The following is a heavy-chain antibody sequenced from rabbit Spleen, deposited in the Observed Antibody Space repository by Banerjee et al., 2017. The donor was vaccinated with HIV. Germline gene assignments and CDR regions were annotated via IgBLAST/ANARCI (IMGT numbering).Heavy chain of an antibody. J-gene: IGHJ4*01. CDR2: IYGATGSSA. CDR1: GFSFSSHSY. Sequence: QQQLEESGGDLVKPEGSLTLTCTASGFSFSSHSYMCWVRRAPGKGLELIACIYGATGSSAWYANWAKGRFTISKTSSTTVTLQMTSLTVADTATYWCARPANNIGYCAGLWGPGTLVTVS. D-gene: IGHD1-1*01. V-gene: IGHV1S45*01. CDR3: ARPANNIGYCAGL.